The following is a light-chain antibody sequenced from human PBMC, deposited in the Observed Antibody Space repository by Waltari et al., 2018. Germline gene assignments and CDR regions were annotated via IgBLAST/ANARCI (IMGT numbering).Light chain of an antibody. Sequence: DIQMTQSPSTLSASIGDRVTITCRASQIITTWLAWYQQKPGKAPKLLIYKSYTLESGVPSRFSGSGSGTEFTLTISSLQPDDFATYYCQQYNSYSRTFGQGTKVEIK. J-gene: IGKJ1*01. CDR2: KSY. V-gene: IGKV1-5*03. CDR1: QIITTW. CDR3: QQYNSYSRT.